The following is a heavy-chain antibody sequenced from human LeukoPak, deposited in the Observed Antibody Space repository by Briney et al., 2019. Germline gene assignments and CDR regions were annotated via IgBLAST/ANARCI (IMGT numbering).Heavy chain of an antibody. V-gene: IGHV3-30*18. CDR1: GFIFSDYG. CDR2: IAYDGNST. CDR3: AKTGMPRRVGYLDV. D-gene: IGHD1-1*01. Sequence: PGGSLRLSCVASGFIFSDYGIQWVRQAPGKGLEWVAVIAYDGNSTYYGDSVRGRFTISRDSSKKMVYLEMNSLRVEDTAVYYCAKTGMPRRVGYLDVWGKGTAVTISS. J-gene: IGHJ6*04.